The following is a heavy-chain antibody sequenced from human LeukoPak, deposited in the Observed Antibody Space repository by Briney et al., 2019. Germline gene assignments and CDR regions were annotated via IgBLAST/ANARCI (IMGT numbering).Heavy chain of an antibody. V-gene: IGHV3-7*02. Sequence: GGSLRLSCAASGFTFSSYWMSWVRQAPGKGLEWVANIKQDGSEKYYVDSVKGRFTISRDNAKNSLYLQMNSLRAEDTAVYYCARCAIGAKNWFDPWGQGTLVTVSS. CDR1: GFTFSSYW. J-gene: IGHJ5*02. CDR2: IKQDGSEK. D-gene: IGHD4/OR15-4a*01. CDR3: ARCAIGAKNWFDP.